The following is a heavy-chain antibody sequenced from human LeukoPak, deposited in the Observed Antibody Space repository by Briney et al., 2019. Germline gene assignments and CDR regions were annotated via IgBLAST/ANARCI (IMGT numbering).Heavy chain of an antibody. CDR2: INPNSGGT. Sequence: ASVKVSCTASGYTFTGYSMHWGRLAPGQGLEWMGWINPNSGGTNYAQKFQGRVTMTRDTSISTAYMELSRLRSDDTAVYYCARDNGYCSGGSFYIISGYSYAIDYWGQGTLVTVSS. J-gene: IGHJ4*02. CDR3: ARDNGYCSGGSFYIISGYSYAIDY. CDR1: GYTFTGYS. D-gene: IGHD2-15*01. V-gene: IGHV1-2*02.